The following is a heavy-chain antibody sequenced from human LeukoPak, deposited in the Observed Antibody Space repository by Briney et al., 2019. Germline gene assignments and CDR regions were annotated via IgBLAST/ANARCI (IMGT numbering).Heavy chain of an antibody. J-gene: IGHJ3*02. CDR3: ARDRPSGWELGFDAFDI. CDR2: IYTSGST. Sequence: SETLSLTCTVSGGSISSYYWSWIRQPAGKGLEWIGRIYTSGSTNYNPSLKSRVTMSVDTSKNQFSLKLSSVTAADTAVYYCARDRPSGWELGFDAFDIWGQGTMVTVSS. CDR1: GGSISSYY. V-gene: IGHV4-4*07. D-gene: IGHD1-26*01.